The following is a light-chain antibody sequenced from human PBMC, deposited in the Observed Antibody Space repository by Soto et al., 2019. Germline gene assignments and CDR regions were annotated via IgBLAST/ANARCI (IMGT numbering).Light chain of an antibody. CDR3: QQYGSSPYT. Sequence: EIVLTQSPGTLSLSPGERATLSCRASQSVSNNYLAWYQQKPGQAPRLLIYGASSRATGIPDRFSGGGSGTDVTLTVSRLEPDDFAVYYCQQYGSSPYTCGQGTKLEIK. J-gene: IGKJ2*01. CDR1: QSVSNNY. CDR2: GAS. V-gene: IGKV3-20*01.